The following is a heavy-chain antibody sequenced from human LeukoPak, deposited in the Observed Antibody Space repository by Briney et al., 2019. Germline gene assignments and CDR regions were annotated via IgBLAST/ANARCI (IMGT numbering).Heavy chain of an antibody. V-gene: IGHV3-7*03. D-gene: IGHD1-1*01. CDR3: ARGDTAVGTNYFYGMDV. J-gene: IGHJ6*02. CDR1: GFRFSRYW. CDR2: IKQDGSEK. Sequence: GGFLRLSCAASGFRFSRYWMSWVRQAPGKGLEWVANIKQDGSEKYYVDSVKGRFTLSRDNAKESLFLQMNSLTAADTAVYFCARGDTAVGTNYFYGMDVWGQGTTVIVSS.